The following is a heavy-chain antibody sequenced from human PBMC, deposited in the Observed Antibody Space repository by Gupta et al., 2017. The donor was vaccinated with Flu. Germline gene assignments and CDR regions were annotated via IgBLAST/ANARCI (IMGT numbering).Heavy chain of an antibody. V-gene: IGHV5-51*01. CDR2: TYPGDSDT. D-gene: IGHD6-6*01. Sequence: RQMPGKGLEWMGITYPGDSDTRYSPSFQGQVTISADKSISTAYLQWSSLKASDTAMYYCARRQQLVFGAFDIWGQGTMVTVSS. CDR3: ARRQQLVFGAFDI. J-gene: IGHJ3*02.